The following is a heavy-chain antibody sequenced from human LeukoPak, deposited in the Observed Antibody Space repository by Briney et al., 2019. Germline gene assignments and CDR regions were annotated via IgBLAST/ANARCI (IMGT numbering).Heavy chain of an antibody. CDR3: ARDLVSYYNYYMDV. CDR1: GFTFSTYS. Sequence: GGSLRLSCAASGFTFSTYSMNWVRQAPGKGLEWVSYISSRGSSIYYGDSVKGRFTISRDNAKNSLYLQMNSLRVEDTAVCYCARDLVSYYNYYMDVWGKGTTVTVSS. V-gene: IGHV3-48*01. D-gene: IGHD3-16*01. CDR2: ISSRGSSI. J-gene: IGHJ6*03.